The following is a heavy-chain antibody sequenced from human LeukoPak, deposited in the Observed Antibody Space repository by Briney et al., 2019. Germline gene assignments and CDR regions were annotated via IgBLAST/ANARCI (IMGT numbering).Heavy chain of an antibody. Sequence: SETLSLTCTVSGGSISSYYWSWLRQPPGKGLEWIGYIYYSGSTNYNPSLKSRVTISVDTSKNQFSLKLSSVTAADTAVYYCARELRRSDRAFDIWGQGTMVTVSS. V-gene: IGHV4-59*01. CDR3: ARELRRSDRAFDI. J-gene: IGHJ3*02. CDR1: GGSISSYY. CDR2: IYYSGST. D-gene: IGHD1-26*01.